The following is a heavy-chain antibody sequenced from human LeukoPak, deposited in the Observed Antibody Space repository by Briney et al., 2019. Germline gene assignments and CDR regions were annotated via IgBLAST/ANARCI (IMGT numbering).Heavy chain of an antibody. D-gene: IGHD3-10*01. Sequence: PSETLSLTCTVSGGSISSYYWSWIRQPPGKGLEWIGYIYYSGSTNYNPSLKSRVTISVDTSKNQFSLKLSSVTAADTAVYYCARQYLNHGSGTNWFDPWGQGTLVTVSS. CDR3: ARQYLNHGSGTNWFDP. CDR1: GGSISSYY. J-gene: IGHJ5*02. V-gene: IGHV4-59*08. CDR2: IYYSGST.